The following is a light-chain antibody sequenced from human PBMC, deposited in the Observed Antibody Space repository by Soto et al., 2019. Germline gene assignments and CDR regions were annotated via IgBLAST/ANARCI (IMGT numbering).Light chain of an antibody. CDR3: RKHGGSPDT. J-gene: IGKJ1*01. CDR2: GAT. CDR1: QSVSSSY. Sequence: EIVLTQSPATLSVSPGERATLSCRASQSVSSSYLAWYQRKPGQAPRLPIYGATSRDTGIPDRFSGSGTGTEFTLTISDREPGDAGTYHSRKHGGSPDTFGQGTKVDIK. V-gene: IGKV3-20*01.